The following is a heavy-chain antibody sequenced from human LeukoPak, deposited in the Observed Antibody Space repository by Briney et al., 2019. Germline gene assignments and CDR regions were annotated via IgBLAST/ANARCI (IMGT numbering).Heavy chain of an antibody. Sequence: NPSETLSLTCTVSGGSISSYYWGWIRQPLGKGLEWIGCIYDSGKTNYNASLKSRVTISVDTSKNQFSLKLSSVTAADTAVYYCARKQTPWELPQPFDYWGQGTLVTVSS. CDR3: ARKQTPWELPQPFDY. CDR2: IYDSGKT. CDR1: GGSISSYY. J-gene: IGHJ4*02. D-gene: IGHD1-26*01. V-gene: IGHV4-59*08.